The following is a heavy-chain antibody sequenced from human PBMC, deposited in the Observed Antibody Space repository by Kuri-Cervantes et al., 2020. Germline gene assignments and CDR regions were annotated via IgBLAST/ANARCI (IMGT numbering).Heavy chain of an antibody. J-gene: IGHJ5*02. D-gene: IGHD6-13*01. Sequence: GGSLRLSCAASGFTFSGYYMSWIRQAPGKGLEWVSYISSSSSTIYYADSVKGRFTISRDNAKNSLYLQMNSLRAEDTAVYYCARDHAAAGRLNWFDPWGQGTLVTVSS. CDR3: ARDHAAAGRLNWFDP. CDR1: GFTFSGYY. V-gene: IGHV3-11*04. CDR2: ISSSSSTI.